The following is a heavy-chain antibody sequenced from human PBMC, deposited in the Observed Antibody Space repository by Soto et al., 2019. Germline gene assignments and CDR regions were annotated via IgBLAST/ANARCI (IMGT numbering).Heavy chain of an antibody. D-gene: IGHD3-22*01. CDR3: ARARATDSRPDY. CDR2: IKEDGSEE. Sequence: GGSLRLSCEASGFDLRSYWMSWVRQAPGKGLEWVANIKEDGSEEFYVDSVKGRFTISRDNAKNSLYLQMNSLRAEDTAVYYCARARATDSRPDYWGQGTLVTVSS. CDR1: GFDLRSYW. J-gene: IGHJ4*02. V-gene: IGHV3-7*01.